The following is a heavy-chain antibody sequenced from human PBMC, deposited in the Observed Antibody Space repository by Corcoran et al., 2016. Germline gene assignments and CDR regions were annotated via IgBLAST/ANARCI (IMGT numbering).Heavy chain of an antibody. J-gene: IGHJ6*02. Sequence: EVQLVESRGGLIQPGGSLRLSCAASGFTVSSNYMSWVRQAPGKGLEWVSVIYSGGSTYYADSGKGRFTISRDNSKNTLYLQMNSLRAEDTAVYYCARAPYYYGSGSYHVWGQGTTVTVSS. CDR2: IYSGGST. CDR1: GFTVSSNY. V-gene: IGHV3-53*01. CDR3: ARAPYYYGSGSYHV. D-gene: IGHD3-10*01.